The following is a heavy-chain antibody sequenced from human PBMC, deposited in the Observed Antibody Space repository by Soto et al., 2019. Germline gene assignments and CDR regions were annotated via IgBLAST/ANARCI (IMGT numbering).Heavy chain of an antibody. Sequence: ASVKVSCKASGGTFSSYAISWVRQAPGQGLEWMGGIIPIFGTANYAQKFQGRVTITADESTSTAYMELSSLRSEDTAVNYCARGQRQWLRLGPYYYYGMDVWGQGTTVTVSS. J-gene: IGHJ6*02. D-gene: IGHD5-12*01. V-gene: IGHV1-69*13. CDR1: GGTFSSYA. CDR2: IIPIFGTA. CDR3: ARGQRQWLRLGPYYYYGMDV.